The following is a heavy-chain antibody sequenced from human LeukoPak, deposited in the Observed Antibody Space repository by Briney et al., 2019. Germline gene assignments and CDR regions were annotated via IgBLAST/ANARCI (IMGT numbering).Heavy chain of an antibody. CDR1: GGTFSSYA. CDR2: IIPILGIA. D-gene: IGHD6-13*01. CDR3: ARAQQQLLDAFDI. V-gene: IGHV1-69*04. J-gene: IGHJ3*02. Sequence: SVKVSCKASGGTFSSYAISWVRQAPGQGLEWMGRIIPILGIANYAQKFQGRVTITADKSTSTAYMELSSLRSEDTAVYYCARAQQQLLDAFDIWGQGTMVTVSS.